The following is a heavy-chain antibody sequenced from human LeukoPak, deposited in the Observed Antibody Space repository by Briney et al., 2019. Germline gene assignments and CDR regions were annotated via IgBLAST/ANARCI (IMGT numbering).Heavy chain of an antibody. J-gene: IGHJ4*02. Sequence: GGSLRLSCAASGFTFSNAWMNWVRQAPGKGLEGVGRIKSTTDGGTTDYAAPVKGRFIISRDESKNTLYLQMNSLKPEDTAVYYCTTAPWDGGYWGQGTLVTVSS. D-gene: IGHD1-26*01. CDR2: IKSTTDGGTT. V-gene: IGHV3-15*01. CDR1: GFTFSNAW. CDR3: TTAPWDGGY.